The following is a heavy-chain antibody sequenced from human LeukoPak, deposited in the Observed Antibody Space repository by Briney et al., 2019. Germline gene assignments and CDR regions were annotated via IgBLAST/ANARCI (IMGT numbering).Heavy chain of an antibody. CDR1: GFTFSSYS. Sequence: GGSLRLSCAASGFTFSSYSMMWVRQAPGKGLEWVSSISSSSSYIYYADSVKGRFTISRDNAKNSLYLQMNSLRAEDTAVYYCATERAIILFGAFDIWGQGTMVTVSS. D-gene: IGHD3-3*01. CDR2: ISSSSSYI. CDR3: ATERAIILFGAFDI. V-gene: IGHV3-21*01. J-gene: IGHJ3*02.